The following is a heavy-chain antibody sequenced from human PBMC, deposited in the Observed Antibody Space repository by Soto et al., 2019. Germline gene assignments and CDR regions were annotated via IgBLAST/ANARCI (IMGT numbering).Heavy chain of an antibody. CDR3: ARGARVDTAMGLRYYYYYGMDV. D-gene: IGHD5-18*01. J-gene: IGHJ6*02. V-gene: IGHV1-69*13. Sequence: GASVKVSCKASGGTFSSYAISWVRQAPGQGLEWMGGIIPIFGTANYAQKFQGRVTITADESTSTAYMELSSLRSEDTAVYYCARGARVDTAMGLRYYYYYGMDVWGQGTTVTVSS. CDR2: IIPIFGTA. CDR1: GGTFSSYA.